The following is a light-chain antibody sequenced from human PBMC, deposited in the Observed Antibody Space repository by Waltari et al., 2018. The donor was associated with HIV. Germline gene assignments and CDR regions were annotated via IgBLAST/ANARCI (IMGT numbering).Light chain of an antibody. CDR2: KEI. V-gene: IGLV3-25*03. CDR3: QSADSSGTDAV. Sequence: SYDLTQPPSVSVSPGQTARSTCSGDLLPKQYAYWYQRKPGQAPVVGIYKEIEGPAGILVRFSGASAGTTVTVTIRGGQAEDEADYTCQSADSSGTDAVFGGGTQLTVL. CDR1: LLPKQY. J-gene: IGLJ7*01.